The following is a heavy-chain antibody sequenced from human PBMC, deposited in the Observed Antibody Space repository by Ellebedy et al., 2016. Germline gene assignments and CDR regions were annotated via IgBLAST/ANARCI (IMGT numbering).Heavy chain of an antibody. CDR2: INQDETEK. CDR1: GFNFNNYW. Sequence: GESLKISXAASGFNFNNYWVTWVRQAPGKGLEWVANINQDETEKYYMDSVEGRFTISRDNARNSLFLQMNSLRVEDTAIYYCARDELRVYPTYVMDVWGQGTTVTVSS. CDR3: ARDELRVYPTYVMDV. J-gene: IGHJ6*02. V-gene: IGHV3-7*01. D-gene: IGHD5/OR15-5a*01.